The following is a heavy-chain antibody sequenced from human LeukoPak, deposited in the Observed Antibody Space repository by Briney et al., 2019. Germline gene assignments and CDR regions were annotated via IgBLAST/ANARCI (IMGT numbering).Heavy chain of an antibody. CDR1: GYTFTSYH. Sequence: GASVKVSSKASGYTFTSYHIAWVRQAPGRGLEWMGWISAYNGIPKYAENLQGRITMTIDTSTSTAYMELRSLRSDDTAVYYCARDHSGFHFDYWGQGTLVTVSS. CDR3: ARDHSGFHFDY. J-gene: IGHJ4*02. V-gene: IGHV1-18*01. D-gene: IGHD3-10*01. CDR2: ISAYNGIP.